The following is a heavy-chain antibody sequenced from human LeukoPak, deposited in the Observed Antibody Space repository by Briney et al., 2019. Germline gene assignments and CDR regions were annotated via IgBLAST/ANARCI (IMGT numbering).Heavy chain of an antibody. D-gene: IGHD6-19*01. V-gene: IGHV3-30*04. CDR2: ISYDGSNK. CDR3: ASLAYSSGWYTFYYYYYGMDV. Sequence: GGSLRLSCAASGFTFSSYAMHWVRQAPGKGLERVAVISYDGSNKYYADSVKGRFTISRDNSKNTLYLQMNSLRAEDTAVYYCASLAYSSGWYTFYYYYYGMDVWGQGTTVTVSS. J-gene: IGHJ6*02. CDR1: GFTFSSYA.